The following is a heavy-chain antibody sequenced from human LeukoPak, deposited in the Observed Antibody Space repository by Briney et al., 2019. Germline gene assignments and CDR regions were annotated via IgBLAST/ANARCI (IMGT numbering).Heavy chain of an antibody. CDR3: ARVRSIVGAYYFDY. V-gene: IGHV4-4*02. CDR2: IYHSGST. D-gene: IGHD1-26*01. J-gene: IGHJ4*02. Sequence: TLSLTCAVSGGSISSSNWWRWVRQPPGKGLEWIGEIYHSGSTNYNPSLKSRVTISVDKSKNQFSLKLSSVTAADTAVYYCARVRSIVGAYYFDYWGQGTLVTVSS. CDR1: GGSISSSNW.